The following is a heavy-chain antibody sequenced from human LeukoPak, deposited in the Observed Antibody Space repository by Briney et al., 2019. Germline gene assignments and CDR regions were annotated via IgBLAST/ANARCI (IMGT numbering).Heavy chain of an antibody. CDR1: GYTFTSYG. Sequence: ASVKVSCKTSGYTFTSYGISWVRQAPGQGLEWMGWISAYNGNTHSAQKLQGRVTMTTDTSTCTAYMELRSLRSDDTAVYYCARGFPPRRQYDSSGYYSYYFDYRGQGTLVTVSS. CDR2: ISAYNGNT. V-gene: IGHV1-18*01. J-gene: IGHJ4*02. CDR3: ARGFPPRRQYDSSGYYSYYFDY. D-gene: IGHD3-22*01.